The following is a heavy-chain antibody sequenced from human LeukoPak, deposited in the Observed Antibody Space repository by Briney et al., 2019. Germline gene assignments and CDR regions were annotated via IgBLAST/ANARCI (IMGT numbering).Heavy chain of an antibody. CDR3: AIDPNWGTHS. CDR1: GFTFSTYT. Sequence: GGSPRLSCAASGFTFSTYTMYWVRHPPGKRLEWVSVIGSSGGGIHYADSVKGRFTISRDNSKNALYLQMNSLRVEDTAVYYCAIDPNWGTHSWGQGVLVTVSS. CDR2: IGSSGGGI. D-gene: IGHD7-27*01. V-gene: IGHV3-23*01. J-gene: IGHJ4*02.